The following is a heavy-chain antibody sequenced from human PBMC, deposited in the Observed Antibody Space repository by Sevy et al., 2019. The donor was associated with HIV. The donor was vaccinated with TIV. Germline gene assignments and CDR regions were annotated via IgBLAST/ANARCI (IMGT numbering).Heavy chain of an antibody. CDR1: GGTFSRYA. D-gene: IGHD2-15*01. Sequence: ASVKVSCKASGGTFSRYAISWVRQAPGQGLEWMGGIIPIFGTANYAQKFQGRVTITADKSTSTAYMELSSLRSEDTAVYYCARDSWGPPSPYFDYWGQGTLVTVSS. CDR3: ARDSWGPPSPYFDY. CDR2: IIPIFGTA. V-gene: IGHV1-69*06. J-gene: IGHJ4*02.